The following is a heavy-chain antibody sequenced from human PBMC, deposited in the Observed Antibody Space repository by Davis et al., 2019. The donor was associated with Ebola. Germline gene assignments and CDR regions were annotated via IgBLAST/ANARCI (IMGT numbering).Heavy chain of an antibody. CDR3: ARDGGCSSNSCYVYYFDY. D-gene: IGHD2-2*01. CDR2: ISVYNGNT. J-gene: IGHJ4*02. V-gene: IGHV1-18*04. CDR1: AYTLTSHG. Sequence: ASVQVSCKASAYTLTSHGISWVRQAPRQGREWMGWISVYNGNTNYAQKLQGRVTMTTDTTTGTAYIELRSLGSDDTAVYYWARDGGCSSNSCYVYYFDYWGQGTLVTVSS.